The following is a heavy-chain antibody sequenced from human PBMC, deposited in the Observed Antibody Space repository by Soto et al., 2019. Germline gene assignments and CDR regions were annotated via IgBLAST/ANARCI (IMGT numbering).Heavy chain of an antibody. Sequence: LSLTCAVYGGSFSGYYWSWIRQPPGKGLEWIGEINHSGSTNYNPSLKSRVTISVDTSKDQFSLKLSSVTAADTAVYYCARSARNIAAIDYWGQGTLVTVSS. CDR1: GGSFSGYY. D-gene: IGHD6-13*01. V-gene: IGHV4-34*01. CDR2: INHSGST. CDR3: ARSARNIAAIDY. J-gene: IGHJ4*02.